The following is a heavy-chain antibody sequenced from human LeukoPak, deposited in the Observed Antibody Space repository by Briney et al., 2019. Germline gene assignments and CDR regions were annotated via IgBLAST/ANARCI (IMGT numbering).Heavy chain of an antibody. Sequence: SETPSLTCAVYGGSFSGYYWSWIRQPPGKGLEWIGEINHSGSTNYNPSLKSRVTISVDTSKNQFSLKLSSVTAADTAVYYCARRTYYYGSGIRDWGQGTLVTVSS. J-gene: IGHJ4*02. CDR1: GGSFSGYY. CDR3: ARRTYYYGSGIRD. CDR2: INHSGST. D-gene: IGHD3-10*01. V-gene: IGHV4-34*01.